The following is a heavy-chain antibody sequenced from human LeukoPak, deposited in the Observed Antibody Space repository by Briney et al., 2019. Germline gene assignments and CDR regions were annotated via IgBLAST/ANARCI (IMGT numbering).Heavy chain of an antibody. CDR1: GASISSYY. CDR3: ARDSAGSARFDY. D-gene: IGHD1-26*01. Sequence: SETLSLTCTVSGASISSYYWSWIRQPPGKRLEWMGYISNTGSTNFNPSLKSRVTISLDMSKDQFSLKLTSVTAADTAVYYCARDSAGSARFDYWGQGTLVTVSS. V-gene: IGHV4-59*01. J-gene: IGHJ4*02. CDR2: ISNTGST.